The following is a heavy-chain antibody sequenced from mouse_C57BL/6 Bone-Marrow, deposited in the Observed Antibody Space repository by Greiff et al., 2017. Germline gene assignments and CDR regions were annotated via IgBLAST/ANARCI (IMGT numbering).Heavy chain of an antibody. Sequence: EVMLVEPGEGLVKPGGSLKLSCAASGFTFSSYAMSWVRQTPEKRLEWVAYISSGGGYIYYADTVKGRVTISRDNARNTLYLQMSSLKSEDTAMYYCTKSRISAMDYWGQGTSVTVSS. CDR1: GFTFSSYA. J-gene: IGHJ4*01. CDR2: ISSGGGYI. V-gene: IGHV5-9-1*02. CDR3: TKSRISAMDY.